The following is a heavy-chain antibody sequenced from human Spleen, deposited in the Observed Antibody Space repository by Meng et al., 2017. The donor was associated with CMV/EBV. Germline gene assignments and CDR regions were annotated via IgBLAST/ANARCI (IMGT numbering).Heavy chain of an antibody. D-gene: IGHD6-19*01. V-gene: IGHV3-23*03. CDR2: TYSGDSST. J-gene: IGHJ4*02. CDR1: FTFSTYA. CDR3: AKHPTIGDRYSSGPFDY. Sequence: FTFSTYAMSWVRQAPGKGLEWVSITYSGDSSTYYADSVKGRFTISRDNSKNTLSLQMNSLRAEDTAIYYCAKHPTIGDRYSSGPFDYWGQGTLVTVSS.